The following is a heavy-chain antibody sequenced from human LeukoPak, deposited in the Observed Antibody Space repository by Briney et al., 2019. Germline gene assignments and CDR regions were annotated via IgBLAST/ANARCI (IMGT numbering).Heavy chain of an antibody. Sequence: SETLSLTCTVSGDSINNYYWSWMRQPPGKGLEWIAYIRNSGTTNYNPSLKTRVTISMDTSTNQFSLKVTSVTAADTAVYYCARYQNYGDYALDIWGQGTMVSVSS. J-gene: IGHJ3*02. CDR3: ARYQNYGDYALDI. CDR1: GDSINNYY. V-gene: IGHV4-59*08. D-gene: IGHD4-17*01. CDR2: IRNSGTT.